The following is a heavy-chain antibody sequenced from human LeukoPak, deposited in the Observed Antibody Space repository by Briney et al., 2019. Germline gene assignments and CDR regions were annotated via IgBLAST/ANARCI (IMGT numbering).Heavy chain of an antibody. Sequence: PGGSLRLSCAASGFTFSSYSMYWVRQAPGKGLEWVSYISSSSSNIYYADSVKGRFTISRDNSKNTLYLQMNSLRAEDTAVYYCAKEIYYYDSSGYGGNYFDSWGQGTLVTVSS. CDR2: ISSSSSNI. CDR1: GFTFSSYS. V-gene: IGHV3-48*01. D-gene: IGHD3-22*01. CDR3: AKEIYYYDSSGYGGNYFDS. J-gene: IGHJ4*02.